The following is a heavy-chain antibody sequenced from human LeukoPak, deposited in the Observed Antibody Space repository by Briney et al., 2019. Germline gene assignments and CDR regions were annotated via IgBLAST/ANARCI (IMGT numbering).Heavy chain of an antibody. J-gene: IGHJ4*02. Sequence: ASVKVSCKASGYTFTGYYMHWVRQAPGQGLEWMGWINPNSGGTNYAQKFQGRVTMTRDTPISTAYMELSRLRSDDTAVYYCARARYSSGWYYFDYWGQGTLVTVSS. V-gene: IGHV1-2*02. CDR3: ARARYSSGWYYFDY. CDR2: INPNSGGT. D-gene: IGHD6-19*01. CDR1: GYTFTGYY.